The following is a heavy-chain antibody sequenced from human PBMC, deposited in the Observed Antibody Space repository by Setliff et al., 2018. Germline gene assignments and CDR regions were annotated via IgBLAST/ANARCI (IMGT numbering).Heavy chain of an antibody. CDR2: INWNGGST. V-gene: IGHV3-20*04. CDR1: GFTFEDYA. Sequence: AGGSPRLSCAASGFTFEDYAMSWVRQAPGKGLEWVSGINWNGGSTGYPDSVKGRFTISRDNAKNSLYLQMNSLRAEDTALYYCARDSRKGIAVAGWFDPWGQGTLVTVSS. D-gene: IGHD6-19*01. J-gene: IGHJ5*02. CDR3: ARDSRKGIAVAGWFDP.